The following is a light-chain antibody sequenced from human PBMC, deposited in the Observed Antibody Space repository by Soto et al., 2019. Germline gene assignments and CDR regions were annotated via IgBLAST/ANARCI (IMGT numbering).Light chain of an antibody. J-gene: IGLJ2*01. CDR1: SSGVGGYNY. Sequence: QSALTQPASVSGSPGQSITISCTGTSSGVGGYNYVSWYQQHPGKAPKPMIYEVSNRPSGVSNRFSGSKSGNTASLTISGLQAEDEADYYCSSYTSSSVVFGGGTKHTVL. V-gene: IGLV2-14*01. CDR3: SSYTSSSVV. CDR2: EVS.